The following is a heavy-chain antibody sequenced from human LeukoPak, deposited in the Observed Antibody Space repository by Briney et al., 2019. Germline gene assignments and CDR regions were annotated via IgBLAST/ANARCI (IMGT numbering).Heavy chain of an antibody. V-gene: IGHV3-7*01. J-gene: IGHJ4*02. CDR2: MNHDGSEK. Sequence: GGSLRLSCAASGFTFSSYWMNWVRQAPGKGLECVANMNHDGSEKYYIDSVKGRFTISRDNAKNSLYLQMNSLRAEDTAVYYCARDQLYCGGPTCYRTGDDSWGQGTLVTVSS. CDR1: GFTFSSYW. D-gene: IGHD2-2*02. CDR3: ARDQLYCGGPTCYRTGDDS.